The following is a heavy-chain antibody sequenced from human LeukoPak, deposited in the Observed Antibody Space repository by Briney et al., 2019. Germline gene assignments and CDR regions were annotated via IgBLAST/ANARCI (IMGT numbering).Heavy chain of an antibody. CDR2: INHSGST. CDR3: ARDYYYYYYMDV. J-gene: IGHJ6*03. V-gene: IGHV4-34*01. CDR1: GGSFSGYY. Sequence: SETLSLTCAVYGGSFSGYYWSWIRQPPGKGLEWIGEINHSGSTNYNPSLKSRVTTSVDTPKNQFSLKLSSVTAADTAVYYCARDYYYYYYMDVWGKGTTVTVSS.